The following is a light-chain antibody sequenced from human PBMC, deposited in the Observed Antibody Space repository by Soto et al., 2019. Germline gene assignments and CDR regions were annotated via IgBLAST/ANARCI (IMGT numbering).Light chain of an antibody. J-gene: IGLJ1*01. CDR1: SSDVGGYNY. V-gene: IGLV2-14*01. CDR3: TSFTSSTTYV. CDR2: EVS. Sequence: QSVLTQRASVSGSPGQSITISCTGTSSDVGGYNYVCWYQHHPGKAPKLIISEVSNRPSGVSDRFSGSKSGNTASLTISGLQPEDEADYYCTSFTSSTTYVFGTGTKVTVL.